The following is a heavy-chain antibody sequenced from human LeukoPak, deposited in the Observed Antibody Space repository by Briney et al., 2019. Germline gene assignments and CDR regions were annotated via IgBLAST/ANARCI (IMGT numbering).Heavy chain of an antibody. CDR3: ARAARPPEYYYYYMDV. J-gene: IGHJ6*03. D-gene: IGHD6-6*01. Sequence: GGSLRLSCAASGFTFSSYAMHWVRQAPGKGLEWVAVISYDGSNKYYADSVKGRFTISRDNSKNTLYLQMNSLRAEDTAVYYCARAARPPEYYYYYMDVWGKGTTVTVSS. CDR1: GFTFSSYA. V-gene: IGHV3-30*04. CDR2: ISYDGSNK.